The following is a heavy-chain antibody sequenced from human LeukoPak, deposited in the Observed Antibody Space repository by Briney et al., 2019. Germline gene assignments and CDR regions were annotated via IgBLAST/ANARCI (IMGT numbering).Heavy chain of an antibody. D-gene: IGHD3-22*01. CDR3: ARANYYDRGGWYPGWFDP. J-gene: IGHJ5*02. V-gene: IGHV4-4*07. CDR2: IYTSGST. Sequence: SETLSLTRTVSGGSISSYYWSWIRQPAGKGLEWIGRIYTSGSTNYSPSLKSRVTMSVDTSKNQFSLKLSSVTAADTAVYFCARANYYDRGGWYPGWFDPWGQGTLVTVSS. CDR1: GGSISSYY.